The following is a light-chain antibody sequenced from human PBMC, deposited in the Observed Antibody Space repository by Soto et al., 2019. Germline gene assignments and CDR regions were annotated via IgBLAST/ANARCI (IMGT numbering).Light chain of an antibody. CDR3: QPRHNWLPSLT. V-gene: IGKV3-11*01. CDR2: DAS. J-gene: IGKJ5*01. Sequence: EIVLTQSPATLYLSPGERATLSCRASQSVGIHLAWYQQKPGQPPRLLTHDASSRATGIPARFSGSGSGTDFTLTISSLEPEDFAVYYCQPRHNWLPSLTFGQGTRLDIK. CDR1: QSVGIH.